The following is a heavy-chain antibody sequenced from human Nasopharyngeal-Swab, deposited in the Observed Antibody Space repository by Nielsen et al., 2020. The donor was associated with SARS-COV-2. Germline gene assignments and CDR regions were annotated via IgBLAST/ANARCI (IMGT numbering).Heavy chain of an antibody. CDR2: ISRSGRT. CDR3: ARQGVPIRGWFKDYDRTAYEY. J-gene: IGHJ4*02. CDR1: GGSFSGYY. V-gene: IGHV4-34*01. D-gene: IGHD3-22*01. Sequence: SETLSLTCAVYGGSFSGYYWSWIRQSPGKGLEWIGEISRSGRTNYNPSLNSRVTISLDTSKNQFSLKVTSVTAAYTAVYYCARQGVPIRGWFKDYDRTAYEYWGQGTLVTVSS.